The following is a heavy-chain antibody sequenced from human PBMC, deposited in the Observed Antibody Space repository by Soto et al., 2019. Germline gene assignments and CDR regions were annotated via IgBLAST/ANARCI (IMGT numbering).Heavy chain of an antibody. V-gene: IGHV3-7*01. CDR3: ARIYYDSSGSPLDY. J-gene: IGHJ4*02. Sequence: PGGSLRLSCTASGFTFSSYWMSWVRQAPGKGLEWVANIKQDGTEKYYVDSVKGRFTVSRDNAKNSLYLQMNSLRAEDTSVYYCARIYYDSSGSPLDYWGQGTLVTVSS. D-gene: IGHD3-22*01. CDR1: GFTFSSYW. CDR2: IKQDGTEK.